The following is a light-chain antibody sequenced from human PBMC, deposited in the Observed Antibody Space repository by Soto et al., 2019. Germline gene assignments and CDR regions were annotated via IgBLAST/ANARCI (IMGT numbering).Light chain of an antibody. CDR2: DVN. J-gene: IGLJ3*02. V-gene: IGLV2-11*01. CDR3: CSYAGTYTKV. Sequence: QSVLTQPRSVSGSPGQSVTISCTGTSSDVGGYSYVSWYQQHPGKAPKLMIYDVNKRPSGVPDRFSGSKSGNTASLTISGLQAEDEADYYCCSYAGTYTKVFGGGTKLTVL. CDR1: SSDVGGYSY.